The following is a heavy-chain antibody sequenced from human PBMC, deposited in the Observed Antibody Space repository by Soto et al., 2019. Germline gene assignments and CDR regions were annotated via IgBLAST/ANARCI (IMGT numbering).Heavy chain of an antibody. D-gene: IGHD2-15*01. Sequence: GGSLRLSCAVSGFTSDYYGMHWVRQAPGKGLEWVSGIIWIPGHTGYADSVRGRFTISRDNAKRSLYLQMDSLRLDDTAVYYCVKDLVPGVADFWGQGIQVTVSS. J-gene: IGHJ4*02. CDR1: GFTSDYYG. CDR3: VKDLVPGVADF. CDR2: IIWIPGHT. V-gene: IGHV3-9*02.